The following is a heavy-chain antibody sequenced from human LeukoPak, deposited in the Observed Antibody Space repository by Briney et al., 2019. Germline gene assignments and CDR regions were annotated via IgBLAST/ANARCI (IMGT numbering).Heavy chain of an antibody. CDR2: MSGKNGHT. D-gene: IGHD3-3*01. J-gene: IGHJ6*02. CDR1: GYSFSSYG. V-gene: IGHV1-18*01. CDR3: AKDNSYDFWSGFYGSAYYYGMDV. Sequence: GASVKVSCKASGYSFSSYGISWVRQAPGQGLEWMGWMSGKNGHTNYAQKFQGRVTMTTDTSTSNAYMEVRSLTSDDTAVYYCAKDNSYDFWSGFYGSAYYYGMDVWGPGTTVIVSS.